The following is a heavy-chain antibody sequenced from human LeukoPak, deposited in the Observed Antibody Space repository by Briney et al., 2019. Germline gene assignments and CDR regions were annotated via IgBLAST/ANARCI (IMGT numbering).Heavy chain of an antibody. Sequence: ASVKVSCKASGYTFTSYDINWVRQATGQVLEWMGWMNPNSGNTGYAQKFQGRVTMTRNTSISTAYMELSSLRSEDTAVYYCARSVVPAAMGNFDIWGQGTMVTVSS. V-gene: IGHV1-8*01. CDR1: GYTFTSYD. D-gene: IGHD2-2*01. CDR3: ARSVVPAAMGNFDI. CDR2: MNPNSGNT. J-gene: IGHJ3*02.